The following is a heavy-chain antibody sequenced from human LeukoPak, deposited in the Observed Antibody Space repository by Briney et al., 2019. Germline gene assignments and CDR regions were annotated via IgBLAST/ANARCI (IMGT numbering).Heavy chain of an antibody. CDR3: AKYGGHPLPHYYLDY. V-gene: IGHV3-23*01. J-gene: IGHJ4*02. CDR2: ISGSGGST. Sequence: GGSLRLSCAASGFTFSSYAMSWVRQAPGKGPEWVSAISGSGGSTYYADSVKGRFTISRDNSKNTLFLQMNSLRAEDTAVYYCAKYGGHPLPHYYLDYWGQGTQVTVSS. D-gene: IGHD3-16*01. CDR1: GFTFSSYA.